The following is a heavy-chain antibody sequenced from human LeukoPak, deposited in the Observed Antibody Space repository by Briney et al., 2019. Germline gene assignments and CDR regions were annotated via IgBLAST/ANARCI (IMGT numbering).Heavy chain of an antibody. CDR3: ARGHDSSGFDY. V-gene: IGHV4-61*02. CDR1: GGSISSGSYY. J-gene: IGHJ4*02. Sequence: SETLSLTCTVSGGSISSGSYYWSWIRQPAGKGLEWIGRIYTSGSTNYNPSLKSRVTISVDTSKNQFSLKLSSVTAADTAVYYCARGHDSSGFDYWGQGTLVTVSS. D-gene: IGHD3-22*01. CDR2: IYTSGST.